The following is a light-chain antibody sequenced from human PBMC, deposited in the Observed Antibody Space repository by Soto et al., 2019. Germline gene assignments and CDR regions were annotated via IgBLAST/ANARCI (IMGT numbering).Light chain of an antibody. J-gene: IGLJ3*02. CDR1: SSDVGGYNY. CDR3: CSFTTSNTWV. CDR2: EVS. Sequence: ALTQPASVSGSPGQSITISCTGTSSDVGGYNYVSWFQQHPGEAPKLMIYEVSHRPSGVSDRLSGSKSGNTASLTISGLQAEDEADYYCCSFTTSNTWVFGGGTKVTVL. V-gene: IGLV2-14*01.